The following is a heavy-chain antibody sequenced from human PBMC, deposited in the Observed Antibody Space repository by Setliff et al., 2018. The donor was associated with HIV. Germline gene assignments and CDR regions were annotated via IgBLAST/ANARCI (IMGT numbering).Heavy chain of an antibody. CDR3: AHSTFVAAAGVFDY. J-gene: IGHJ4*02. CDR2: IYCNDDK. CDR1: GFSLSTSGVG. D-gene: IGHD6-13*01. Sequence: PTLVNPTQTLTLTCTFSGFSLSTSGVGVGLIRQPPGKALEWLALIYCNDDKRYSPSLKRRLKITKGTSKNQVVLTVTNMDPVDTATYYCAHSTFVAAAGVFDYWGQGTLVTVSS. V-gene: IGHV2-5*01.